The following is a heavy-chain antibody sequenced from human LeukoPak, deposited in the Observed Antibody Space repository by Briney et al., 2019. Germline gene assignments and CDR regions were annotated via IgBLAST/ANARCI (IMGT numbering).Heavy chain of an antibody. CDR2: MWYDGSNK. V-gene: IGHV3-33*01. CDR3: ARETSSPSYYGMDV. CDR1: GFTFSSYG. Sequence: PGGSLRLSCAASGFTFSSYGMHWVRQAPGKGLEWVAVMWYDGSNKYYADSVKGRFTISRDNSKNTLYLQMNSLRAEDTAVYYCARETSSPSYYGMDVWGQGTTVTVSS. D-gene: IGHD1-14*01. J-gene: IGHJ6*02.